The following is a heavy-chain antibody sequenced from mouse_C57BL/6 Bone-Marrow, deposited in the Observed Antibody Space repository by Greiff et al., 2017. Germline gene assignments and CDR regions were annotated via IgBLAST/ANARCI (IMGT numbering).Heavy chain of an antibody. Sequence: VQLQQSGAELVMPGASVKLSCKASGYTFTSYWMHWVKQRPGQGLEWIGEIYPSDSYTNYNQKFKGKSTLTVDKSSSTAYVQLSSLTSEDSAVYYCARSYPDYWGQGTTLTVSS. CDR3: ARSYPDY. CDR1: GYTFTSYW. D-gene: IGHD2-12*01. J-gene: IGHJ2*01. CDR2: IYPSDSYT. V-gene: IGHV1-69*01.